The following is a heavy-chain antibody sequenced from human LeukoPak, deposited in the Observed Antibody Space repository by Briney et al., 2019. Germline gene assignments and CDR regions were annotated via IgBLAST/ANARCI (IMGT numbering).Heavy chain of an antibody. Sequence: GGSLRLSCAASGFTVSSNYMSWVRQAPGKGLEWVSVIYSGGSTYYADSVRGRFTISRDNSKNTLYLQMNSLRAEDTAVYYCAREILAPGKTHDYWGQGTLVTVSS. CDR3: AREILAPGKTHDY. J-gene: IGHJ4*02. CDR1: GFTVSSNY. CDR2: IYSGGST. V-gene: IGHV3-53*01.